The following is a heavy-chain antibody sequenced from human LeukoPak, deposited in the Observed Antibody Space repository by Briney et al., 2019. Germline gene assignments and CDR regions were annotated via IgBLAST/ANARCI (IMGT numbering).Heavy chain of an antibody. CDR3: PRQSYASGWNPFDY. CDR1: RFTFSSYS. J-gene: IGHJ4*02. Sequence: GGSLRLSCAASRFTFSSYSMNWVRQAPGKGLEWVSTISGGGITTYYADSAKGRFTISRDNSKNTMFLQMNSLRADDTAVYYCPRQSYASGWNPFDYWGQGILVTVSS. CDR2: ISGGGITT. D-gene: IGHD6-19*01. V-gene: IGHV3-23*01.